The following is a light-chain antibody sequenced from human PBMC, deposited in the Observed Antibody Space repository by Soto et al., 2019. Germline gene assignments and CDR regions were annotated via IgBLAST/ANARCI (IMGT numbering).Light chain of an antibody. V-gene: IGKV3-20*01. Sequence: EIVLTQSPGTLSLSPGERATLSCRASQSVSGSYFAWYQQKPGQAPRLLIYGSSSRATGIPDTFSGSGSGTDFTLTISRLEPEDFSVYYCQQYDSLAWTFGQGTKVEIK. J-gene: IGKJ1*01. CDR2: GSS. CDR1: QSVSGSY. CDR3: QQYDSLAWT.